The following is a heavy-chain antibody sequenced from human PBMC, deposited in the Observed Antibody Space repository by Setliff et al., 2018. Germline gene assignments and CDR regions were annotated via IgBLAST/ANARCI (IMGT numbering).Heavy chain of an antibody. V-gene: IGHV4-34*01. Sequence: SETLSLTCAVYGGSFNSYYWSWIRQPPGKGLEWIGEINHSGSTNYNPSLKSRVTISVDTSKNQFSLRLSSVTAADTAVYYCARGKGTWVLLRWFDPWGQGTLVTVS. D-gene: IGHD3-10*01. CDR1: GGSFNSYY. CDR3: ARGKGTWVLLRWFDP. J-gene: IGHJ5*02. CDR2: INHSGST.